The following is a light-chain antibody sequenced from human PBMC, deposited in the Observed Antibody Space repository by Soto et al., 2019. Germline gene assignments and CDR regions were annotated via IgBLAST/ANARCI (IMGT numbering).Light chain of an antibody. CDR2: NDH. J-gene: IGLJ3*02. CDR1: SSNIGSNY. Sequence: QSVLTQPPSASGTPGQRVTISCSGSSSNIGSNYVSWYQQLPGTAPKLLIYNDHQRPSRVPDRFSGSKSDTSASLAISGLRSEDEADFYCATWDDSLSGWVFGRGTQLTVL. V-gene: IGLV1-47*02. CDR3: ATWDDSLSGWV.